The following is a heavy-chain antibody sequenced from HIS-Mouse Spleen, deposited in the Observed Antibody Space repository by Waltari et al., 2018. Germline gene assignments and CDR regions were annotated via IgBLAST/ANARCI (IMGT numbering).Heavy chain of an antibody. J-gene: IGHJ4*02. D-gene: IGHD1-26*01. CDR1: GFPVSRTH. V-gene: IGHV3-66*01. CDR3: ARAWDSDY. CDR2: IYSGGST. Sequence: EVQLVESGGGLVQPGGSLSLPCAPSGFPVSRTHMSWVRPAPGKGLEWVSVIYSGGSTYYADSVKGRFTISRDNSKNTLYLQMNSLRAEDTAEYYCARAWDSDYWGQGTLVTVSS.